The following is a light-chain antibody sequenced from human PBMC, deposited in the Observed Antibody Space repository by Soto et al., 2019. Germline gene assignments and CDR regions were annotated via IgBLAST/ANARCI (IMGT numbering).Light chain of an antibody. CDR3: QHYNSYLWT. CDR2: KAS. Sequence: DIQMTHSPSTLSASVVDRVTITFRASQSISSWLAWYQQKPGKAPKLLIYKASTLKSGVPSRFSGSGSGTEFTLTISSLQPDDFATYYCQHYNSYLWTFGQGTKVDIK. CDR1: QSISSW. V-gene: IGKV1-5*03. J-gene: IGKJ1*01.